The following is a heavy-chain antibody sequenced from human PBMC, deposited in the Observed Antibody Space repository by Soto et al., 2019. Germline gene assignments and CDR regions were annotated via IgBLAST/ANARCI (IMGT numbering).Heavy chain of an antibody. D-gene: IGHD2-21*01. J-gene: IGHJ4*02. CDR3: VKEGAVIRPGYLDY. Sequence: DVVLLQSGGGSVQAGGSLGLSCATSGFAFSTYSLNWVRQAPGKGLEWVAGISGRGDGTYYTDSVKGRFTISRDNSRNTVYLQLNSLRGDDTAIYYCVKEGAVIRPGYLDYWGRGTLVTVSS. CDR2: ISGRGDGT. CDR1: GFAFSTYS. V-gene: IGHV3-23*01.